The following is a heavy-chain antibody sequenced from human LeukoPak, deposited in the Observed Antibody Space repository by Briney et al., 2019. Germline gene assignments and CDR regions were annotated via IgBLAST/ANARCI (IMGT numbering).Heavy chain of an antibody. Sequence: SETLSLTCTVSGGSISSYYWSWIRQPPGKGLEWIGYIYYSGSTNYNPSLKSRVTISVDTSKNQFSLKLSSVTAADTAVYYCAREGRSGGSYKKNDAFDIWGQGTMVTVSS. CDR3: AREGRSGGSYKKNDAFDI. D-gene: IGHD2-15*01. J-gene: IGHJ3*02. V-gene: IGHV4-59*01. CDR2: IYYSGST. CDR1: GGSISSYY.